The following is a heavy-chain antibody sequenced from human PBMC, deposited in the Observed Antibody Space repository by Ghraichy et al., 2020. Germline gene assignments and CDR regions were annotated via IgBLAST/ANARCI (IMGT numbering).Heavy chain of an antibody. CDR2: IYYSGSTSGSS. CDR3: ARDQSAADYYYYGMDV. CDR1: GGSISNYY. V-gene: IGHV4-59*01. Sequence: SETLSLTCTVSGGSISNYYWSWIRQPPGKGLEWIGYIYYSGSTSGSSNYNPSLKSRVTISVDTSKNQLSLRLSSVTAAYTAVYYCARDQSAADYYYYGMDVWGQGTTVTVSS. J-gene: IGHJ6*02. D-gene: IGHD2-2*01.